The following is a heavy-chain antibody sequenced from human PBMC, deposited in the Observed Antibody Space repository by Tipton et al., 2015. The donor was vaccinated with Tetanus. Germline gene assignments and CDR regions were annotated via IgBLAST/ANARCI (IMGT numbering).Heavy chain of an antibody. J-gene: IGHJ4*02. Sequence: TLSLTCTVSGGSISSYYWSWIRQPPGKGLEWIGYIYYSGSTNYNPSLKSRVTISVDTSKNQFSLKLSSVTAADTAVYYCARVLYGDSYDFDYWGQGTLVTVSS. V-gene: IGHV4-59*01. CDR2: IYYSGST. CDR1: GGSISSYY. D-gene: IGHD4-17*01. CDR3: ARVLYGDSYDFDY.